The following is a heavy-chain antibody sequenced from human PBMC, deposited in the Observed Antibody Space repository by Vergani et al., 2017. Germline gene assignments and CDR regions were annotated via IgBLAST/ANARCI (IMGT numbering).Heavy chain of an antibody. Sequence: QVQLVQSGAEVKKPGASVKVSCKASGYTFTSYDINWVRQATGQGLGWMGWMNPNSGNTGYAQKFQGRVTMTRNTSISTAYMELSSLRSEDTAVYYCARFIAAAGPGGGYYYMDVWGKGTTVTVSS. J-gene: IGHJ6*03. CDR2: MNPNSGNT. D-gene: IGHD6-13*01. CDR1: GYTFTSYD. CDR3: ARFIAAAGPGGGYYYMDV. V-gene: IGHV1-8*01.